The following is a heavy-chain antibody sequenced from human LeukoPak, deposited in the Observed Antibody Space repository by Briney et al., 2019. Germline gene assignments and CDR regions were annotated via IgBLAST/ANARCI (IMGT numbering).Heavy chain of an antibody. D-gene: IGHD3-10*01. Sequence: GGSLRLSCAASGFTFSDFYMTWIRQAPGKGLEWLSYMSSSGRTIFYADSVKGRFTISRDNAKNSLYLQMNSLRAEDTAVYYCARVVPPTDYGSGSYFWDPYYFDYWGQGTLVTVSS. CDR2: MSSSGRTI. CDR1: GFTFSDFY. J-gene: IGHJ4*02. CDR3: ARVVPPTDYGSGSYFWDPYYFDY. V-gene: IGHV3-11*01.